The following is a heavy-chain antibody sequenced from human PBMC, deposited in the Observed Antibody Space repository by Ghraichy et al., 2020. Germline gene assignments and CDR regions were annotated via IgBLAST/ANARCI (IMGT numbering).Heavy chain of an antibody. J-gene: IGHJ4*02. CDR2: ISYDGSND. V-gene: IGHV3-30*14. CDR1: GFTFSDYA. D-gene: IGHD2-2*01. Sequence: GGSLRLSCGASGFTFSDYALHWVRQAAGKGPEWVAVISYDGSNDYYADAVKGRFTISRDNSKDTLYLQMSSLRAEDTAVYYCARGSHCRSTSCYLPFDYWGQGTLVTVSS. CDR3: ARGSHCRSTSCYLPFDY.